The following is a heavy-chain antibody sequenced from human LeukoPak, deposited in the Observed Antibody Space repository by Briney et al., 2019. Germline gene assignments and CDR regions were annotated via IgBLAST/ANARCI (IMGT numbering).Heavy chain of an antibody. CDR2: ISSSGSTI. V-gene: IGHV3-11*01. CDR3: AKDARYDSSGYYFDY. Sequence: GGSLRLSCAASGFTFSDYYMSWIRQAPGKGLEWVSYISSSGSTIYYADSVKGRFTISRDNAKNSLYLQMNSLRAEDTALYYCAKDARYDSSGYYFDYWGQGTLVTVSS. CDR1: GFTFSDYY. D-gene: IGHD3-22*01. J-gene: IGHJ4*02.